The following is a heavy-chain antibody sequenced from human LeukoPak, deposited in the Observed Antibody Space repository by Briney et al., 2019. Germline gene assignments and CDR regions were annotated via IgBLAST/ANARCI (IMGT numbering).Heavy chain of an antibody. Sequence: PSETLSLTCAVYGGSFSGYYWSWIRQPPGKVLEWIGEINHSGSTNYNPSLKSRVTISVDTSKNQFSLKLSSVTAADTAVYYCARVTLSSVTNYYMDVWGKGTTVTVSS. CDR1: GGSFSGYY. CDR2: INHSGST. J-gene: IGHJ6*03. CDR3: ARVTLSSVTNYYMDV. V-gene: IGHV4-34*01. D-gene: IGHD6-6*01.